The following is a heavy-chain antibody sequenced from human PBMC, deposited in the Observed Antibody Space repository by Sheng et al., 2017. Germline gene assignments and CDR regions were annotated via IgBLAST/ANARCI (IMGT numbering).Heavy chain of an antibody. Sequence: EVQLVESGGGLIQPGGSLRLSCAASGFTVNTFYMNWVRQAPGMGLEWVSVIYGGGSTYYADSVKGRFTISRDNSKNMLYLQMNSLRAEDTAVYYCAREGVAAAGTRLDVWGQGTTVSVSS. V-gene: IGHV3-53*01. J-gene: IGHJ6*02. CDR1: GFTVNTFY. CDR2: IYGGGST. D-gene: IGHD6-13*01. CDR3: AREGVAAAGTRLDV.